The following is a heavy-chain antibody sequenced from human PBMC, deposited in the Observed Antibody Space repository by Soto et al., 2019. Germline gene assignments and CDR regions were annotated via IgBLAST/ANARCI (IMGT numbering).Heavy chain of an antibody. CDR3: AKDHVLLWFGEFYYYYYGMDV. D-gene: IGHD3-10*01. V-gene: IGHV3-30*18. CDR2: ISYDGSNK. CDR1: GFTFSSYG. J-gene: IGHJ6*02. Sequence: PGGSLRLSCAASGFTFSSYGMHWVRQAPGKGLEWVAVISYDGSNKYYADSVKGRFTISRDNPKNTLYLQMNSLRAEDTAVYYCAKDHVLLWFGEFYYYYYGMDVWGQGTTVTVSS.